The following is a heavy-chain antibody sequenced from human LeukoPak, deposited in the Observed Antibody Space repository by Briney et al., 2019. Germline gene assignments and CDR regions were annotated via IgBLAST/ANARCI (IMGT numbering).Heavy chain of an antibody. CDR3: ARTDYGDYVVPDY. D-gene: IGHD4-17*01. CDR1: GYTFTNYA. V-gene: IGHV7-4-1*02. J-gene: IGHJ4*02. Sequence: ASVKVSCKASGYTFTNYAVNWVRQAPGQGLERMGWINTNTGNPTYAQGFTGRFVFSLDTSVSTAYLQISSLKAEDTAVYYCARTDYGDYVVPDYWGQGTLVTVSS. CDR2: INTNTGNP.